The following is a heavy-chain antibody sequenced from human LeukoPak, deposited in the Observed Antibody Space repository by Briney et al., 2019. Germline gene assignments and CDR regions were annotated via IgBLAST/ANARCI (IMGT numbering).Heavy chain of an antibody. V-gene: IGHV4-34*01. D-gene: IGHD3-3*01. Sequence: SETLSLTCAVYGGSFSGYYWSWIRQPPGKGLEWIGEINHSGSTNYNPSLKSRVTISVDTSKNQSSLKLSSVTAADTAVYYCASAIDLEWSYWYFDLWGRGTLVTVSS. CDR1: GGSFSGYY. J-gene: IGHJ2*01. CDR3: ASAIDLEWSYWYFDL. CDR2: INHSGST.